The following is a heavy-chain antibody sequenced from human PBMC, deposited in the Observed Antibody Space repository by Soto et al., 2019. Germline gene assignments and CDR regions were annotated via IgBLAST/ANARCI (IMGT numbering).Heavy chain of an antibody. D-gene: IGHD2-15*01. V-gene: IGHV3-21*01. Sequence: PGGSLRLSCAASGFTFSSYSMNWVRQAPGKGLEWVSSISSSSSYIYYADSVKGRFTISRDNAKNSLYLQMNSLRAEDTAVYYCERDHSRSSGGSCTGYWGQGTLVTVSS. J-gene: IGHJ4*02. CDR3: ERDHSRSSGGSCTGY. CDR2: ISSSSSYI. CDR1: GFTFSSYS.